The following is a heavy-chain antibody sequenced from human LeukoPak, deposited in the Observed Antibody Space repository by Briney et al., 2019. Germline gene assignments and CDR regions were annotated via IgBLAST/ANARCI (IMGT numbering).Heavy chain of an antibody. Sequence: GGSLRLSCAASGFTFSTYSMSWVRQAPGKGLEWVANIKQDGSEKYYVDSVKGRFTISRDNAKNSLYLQMNSLRAEDTAVYYCARDKGGYKYLWVYWGQGTLVTVSS. J-gene: IGHJ4*02. D-gene: IGHD5-24*01. CDR3: ARDKGGYKYLWVY. CDR2: IKQDGSEK. CDR1: GFTFSTYS. V-gene: IGHV3-7*01.